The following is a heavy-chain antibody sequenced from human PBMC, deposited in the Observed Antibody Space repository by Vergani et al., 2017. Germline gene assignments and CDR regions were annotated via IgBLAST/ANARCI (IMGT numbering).Heavy chain of an antibody. V-gene: IGHV3-74*01. D-gene: IGHD5-24*01. J-gene: IGHJ4*02. CDR3: ARETRDTPSSLDY. CDR1: GFTFSNYW. CDR2: INSDGDST. Sequence: VQLVESGGGLVQPGGSLRLSCTASGFTFSNYWMQWVRQAPGKGLMWVSRINSDGDSTSYADSVEGRFTISKDISKNTLYLQMNSLRGDDTAVYYCARETRDTPSSLDYWGQGTLVTVSS.